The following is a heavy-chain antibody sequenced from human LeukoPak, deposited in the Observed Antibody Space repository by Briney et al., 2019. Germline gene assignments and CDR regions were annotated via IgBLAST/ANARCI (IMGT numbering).Heavy chain of an antibody. CDR2: IWYDGSNK. CDR3: ARDGDAYNFDF. J-gene: IGHJ4*02. D-gene: IGHD5-24*01. Sequence: GGSPRLSCAASGFTFSSYGMHWVRQAPGKGLEWVAVIWYDGSNKYYADSVKGRFTISRDNPKNTLYLQMNSLRAEDTAVYYCARDGDAYNFDFWGQGALVTVSS. V-gene: IGHV3-33*01. CDR1: GFTFSSYG.